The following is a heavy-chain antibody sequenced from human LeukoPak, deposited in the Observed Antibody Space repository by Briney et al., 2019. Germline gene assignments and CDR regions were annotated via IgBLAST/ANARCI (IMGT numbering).Heavy chain of an antibody. CDR3: ARNEMGVFGVVITKYYYYYGMDV. D-gene: IGHD3-3*01. Sequence: ASVKVSCKASGYTFTSYGISWVRQAPGQGLEWMGWISAYNGNTNYAQKLQGRVTMTTDTSTSTAYMELRGLRSDDTAVYYCARNEMGVFGVVITKYYYYYGMDVWGQGTTVTVSS. V-gene: IGHV1-18*01. CDR2: ISAYNGNT. J-gene: IGHJ6*02. CDR1: GYTFTSYG.